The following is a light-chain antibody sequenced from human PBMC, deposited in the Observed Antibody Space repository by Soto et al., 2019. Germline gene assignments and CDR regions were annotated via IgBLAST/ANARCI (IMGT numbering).Light chain of an antibody. CDR2: AAS. CDR3: QQSYSTPPT. CDR1: QSISSY. J-gene: IGKJ4*01. Sequence: DIQMTQSGSSLSASVGDRVTITCRASQSISSYLNWYQQKPGKAPKLLIYAASSLQSGVPSRFSGSGSGTDVTLTISSLQPEDFAPYYCQQSYSTPPTFGGGTKVEIK. V-gene: IGKV1-39*01.